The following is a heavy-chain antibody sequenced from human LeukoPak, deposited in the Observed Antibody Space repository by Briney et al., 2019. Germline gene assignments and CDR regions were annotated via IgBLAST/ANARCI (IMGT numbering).Heavy chain of an antibody. CDR2: ISGSGGST. Sequence: GGSLRLSCAASGFTFSSYAMSWVRQAPGKGLEWVSAISGSGGSTYYADSVKGRFTISRDNSKNTLYLQMNSLRAEDTAVYYCAKDFYPYYDSSGYCFHYFDYWGQGTLVTVSS. CDR1: GFTFSSYA. J-gene: IGHJ4*02. V-gene: IGHV3-23*01. CDR3: AKDFYPYYDSSGYCFHYFDY. D-gene: IGHD3-22*01.